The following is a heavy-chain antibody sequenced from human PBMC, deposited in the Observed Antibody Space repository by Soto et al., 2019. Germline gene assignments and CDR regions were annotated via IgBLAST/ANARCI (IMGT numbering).Heavy chain of an antibody. Sequence: QVQLVQSGDEVRKPGSSVKVSCKASGYIFVNYGIAWVRQAPAQGLEWMGWINPYSVNTQYASKVQSRATMTTDTATTTAYMDLGSLTSDDAAVYYCAMVDNYVTPTPLDVWGQGTTVTVSS. CDR1: GYIFVNYG. CDR3: AMVDNYVTPTPLDV. D-gene: IGHD3-16*01. J-gene: IGHJ6*02. CDR2: INPYSVNT. V-gene: IGHV1-18*01.